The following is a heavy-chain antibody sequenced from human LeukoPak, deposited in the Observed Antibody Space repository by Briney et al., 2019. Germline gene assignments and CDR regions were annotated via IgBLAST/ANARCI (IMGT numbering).Heavy chain of an antibody. CDR3: ARDLEDIVVVPAAEGGPNWSDP. J-gene: IGHJ5*02. Sequence: GGSLRLSCAASGFTFSSYSMNWVRQAPGKGLEWVSYISSSSSTIYYADSVKGRFTISRDNAKNSLYLQMNSLRAEDTAVYYCARDLEDIVVVPAAEGGPNWSDPWGQGTLVTVSS. V-gene: IGHV3-48*04. CDR2: ISSSSSTI. CDR1: GFTFSSYS. D-gene: IGHD2-2*01.